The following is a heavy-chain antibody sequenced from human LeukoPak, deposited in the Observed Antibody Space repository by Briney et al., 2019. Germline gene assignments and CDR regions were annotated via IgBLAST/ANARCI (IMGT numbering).Heavy chain of an antibody. V-gene: IGHV5-51*01. Sequence: GESLKISCKGSGYSFTSYWIGWVRQMPGKGLEWMGIIYPGDSDTRYSPSFQGQVTISADKSISTAYLQWSSLKASDTAMYYCARRHYDFWSGPASPYYFDYWGQGTLVTVSS. D-gene: IGHD3-3*01. CDR2: IYPGDSDT. CDR3: ARRHYDFWSGPASPYYFDY. CDR1: GYSFTSYW. J-gene: IGHJ4*02.